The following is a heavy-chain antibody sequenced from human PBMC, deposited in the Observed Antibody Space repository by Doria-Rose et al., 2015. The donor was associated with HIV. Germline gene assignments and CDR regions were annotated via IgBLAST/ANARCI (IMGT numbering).Heavy chain of an antibody. D-gene: IGHD3-22*01. CDR2: ISGTGSTM. V-gene: IGHV3-11*01. CDR3: ARGYYDSSGRGYFFDY. J-gene: IGHJ4*02. Sequence: QVQLVESGGGLVKPGGSLRLSCAASGFTFSDYMSWIRQVPGKGLEWVSYISGTGSTMYYADSVRGRFTISRDNAKNSLYLQMNSLRAEDTAVYYCARGYYDSSGRGYFFDYWGQGTLVTVSS. CDR1: GFTFSDY.